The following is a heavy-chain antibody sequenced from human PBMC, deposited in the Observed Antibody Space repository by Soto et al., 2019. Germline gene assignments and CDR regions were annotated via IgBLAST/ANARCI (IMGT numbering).Heavy chain of an antibody. D-gene: IGHD3-10*01. CDR2: IRGRGAST. Sequence: GGSLRRCCAASGFTVSSYARSWGRQAPGQGLPAASAIRGRGASTYYADSVKSPFTISSHTSNTTLYLQMPSLRAEDTAVSSSAYLGCVPGVTNYFDYWGQGTLVTVSS. CDR3: AYLGCVPGVTNYFDY. V-gene: IGHV3-23*01. CDR1: GFTVSSYA. J-gene: IGHJ4*02.